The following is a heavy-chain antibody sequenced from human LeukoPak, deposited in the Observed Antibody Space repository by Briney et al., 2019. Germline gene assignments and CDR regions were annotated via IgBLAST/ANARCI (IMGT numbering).Heavy chain of an antibody. Sequence: GGSLRLSCAASGFTFSNFNMNWVRQAPRKGLEWVSYISGSSSVTYYADSVEGRFTISRDNAKNSLYLQMNSLRAEDTAVYYCARDPGTGSGWYYFDYWGQGTLVTVSS. CDR3: ARDPGTGSGWYYFDY. CDR1: GFTFSNFN. D-gene: IGHD6-19*01. J-gene: IGHJ4*02. V-gene: IGHV3-48*01. CDR2: ISGSSSVT.